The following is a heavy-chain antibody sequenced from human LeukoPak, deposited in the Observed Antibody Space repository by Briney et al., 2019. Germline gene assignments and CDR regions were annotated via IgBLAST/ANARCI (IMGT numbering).Heavy chain of an antibody. Sequence: PSQTLSLTCAVSGGSISSGGYSWSWIRQPPGKGLEWIGYIYHSGSTYYNPSLKSRVTISVDRSKNQFSLKLSSVTAADTAVYYCAKEGSVDFWSGYNPYYFDYWGQGTLVTVSS. D-gene: IGHD3-3*01. CDR3: AKEGSVDFWSGYNPYYFDY. V-gene: IGHV4-30-2*01. J-gene: IGHJ4*02. CDR2: IYHSGST. CDR1: GGSISSGGYS.